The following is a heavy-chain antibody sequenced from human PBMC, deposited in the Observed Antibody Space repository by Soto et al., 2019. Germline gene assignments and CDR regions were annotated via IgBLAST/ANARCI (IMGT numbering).Heavy chain of an antibody. D-gene: IGHD2-15*01. Sequence: GGSLRLSCAASGFTFSSHGMHWVRQAPGKGLEWVAVIWYDGSNKYYADSVKGRFTISRDNSKNTLYLQMNSLRAEDTAVYYCARDGYCSGGSCYSVPVFDYWGQGTLVTVSS. CDR2: IWYDGSNK. CDR1: GFTFSSHG. J-gene: IGHJ4*02. V-gene: IGHV3-33*01. CDR3: ARDGYCSGGSCYSVPVFDY.